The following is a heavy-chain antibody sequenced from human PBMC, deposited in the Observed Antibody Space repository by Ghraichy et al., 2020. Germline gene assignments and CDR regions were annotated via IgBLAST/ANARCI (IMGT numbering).Heavy chain of an antibody. CDR2: ISGSGGST. Sequence: GGSLRLSCAASGFTFSSYAMSWVRQAPGKGLEWVSAISGSGGSTYYADSVKGRFTISRDNSKNTLYLQMNSLRAEDTAVYYCAKDAVSVHILTGSNMGTLDYGGQGTLVTFSS. CDR3: AKDAVSVHILTGSNMGTLDY. V-gene: IGHV3-23*01. CDR1: GFTFSSYA. D-gene: IGHD3-9*01. J-gene: IGHJ4*02.